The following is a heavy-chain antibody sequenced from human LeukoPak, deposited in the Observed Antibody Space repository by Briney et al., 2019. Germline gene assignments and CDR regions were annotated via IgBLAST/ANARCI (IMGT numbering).Heavy chain of an antibody. Sequence: TLSLTCTVSGGSISSGGYYWSWIRQHPGKGLEWIGYIYYSGSTYYNPSLKSRVTISVDTSKNQFSLKLSSVTAADTAVYYCASLTTVTTGDYWGQGTLVTVSS. CDR2: IYYSGST. D-gene: IGHD4-17*01. V-gene: IGHV4-31*03. CDR1: GGSISSGGYY. J-gene: IGHJ4*02. CDR3: ASLTTVTTGDY.